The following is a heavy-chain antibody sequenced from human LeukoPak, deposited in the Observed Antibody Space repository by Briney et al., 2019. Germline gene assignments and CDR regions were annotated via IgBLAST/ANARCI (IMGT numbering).Heavy chain of an antibody. CDR1: GFTFDDYG. D-gene: IGHD2-2*01. CDR2: INWNGGST. J-gene: IGHJ4*02. V-gene: IGHV3-20*04. CDR3: AKSRFGVVPAAHFDY. Sequence: GSLRLSCAASGFTFDDYGMSWVRQAPGKGLEWVSGINWNGGSTGYADSVKGRFTISRDNAKNSLYLQMNSLRAEDTAVYYCAKSRFGVVPAAHFDYWGQGTLVTVSS.